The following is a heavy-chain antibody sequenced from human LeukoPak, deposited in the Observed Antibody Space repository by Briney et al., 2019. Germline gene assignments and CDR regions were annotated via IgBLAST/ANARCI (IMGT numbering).Heavy chain of an antibody. J-gene: IGHJ5*02. V-gene: IGHV4-30-2*01. Sequence: SETLSLTCTVSGGSISSGGYYWSWIRQPPGKGLEWIGYIYHSGSTYYNPSLKSRVTISVDRSKNQFSLKLSSVTAADTAVYYCARGVKWFDPWGQGTLVTVSS. CDR2: IYHSGST. CDR3: ARGVKWFDP. CDR1: GGSISSGGYY. D-gene: IGHD2-8*01.